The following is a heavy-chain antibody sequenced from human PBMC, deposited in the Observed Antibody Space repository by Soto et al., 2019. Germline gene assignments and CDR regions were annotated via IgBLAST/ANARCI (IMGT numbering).Heavy chain of an antibody. CDR2: INAGNGNT. V-gene: IGHV1-3*01. D-gene: IGHD3-3*01. J-gene: IGHJ4*02. CDR3: ARVGRGPFGVAFLGLDY. Sequence: GASVKVSCKASGYTFTSYAMHWVRQAPGQRLEWMGWINAGNGNTKYSQKFQGRDTITRDTSASTAYMELSSLRSEDTAVNYYARVGRGPFGVAFLGLDYWGQGTLVTVSS. CDR1: GYTFTSYA.